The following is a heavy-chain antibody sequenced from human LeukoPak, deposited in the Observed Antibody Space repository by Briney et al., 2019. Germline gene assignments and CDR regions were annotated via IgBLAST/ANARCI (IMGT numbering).Heavy chain of an antibody. J-gene: IGHJ3*02. CDR2: ISSSSSTV. V-gene: IGHV3-48*01. CDR1: GFTFSTNS. CDR3: ARDSPPDI. Sequence: GGSLRLSCAASGFTFSTNSMNWVRQAPGKGLEWVSYISSSSSTVYSADSVKGRFTISRDNAKNSLYLQMNSLRAEDTAVYYCARDSPPDIWGQGTMVTVSS.